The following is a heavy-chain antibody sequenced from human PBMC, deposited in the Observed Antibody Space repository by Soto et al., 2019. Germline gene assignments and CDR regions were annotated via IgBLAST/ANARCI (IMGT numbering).Heavy chain of an antibody. CDR1: GGSISSGGYY. CDR3: ARVGEYSSRSRWNHFSPSAMDV. Sequence: SETLSLTCPVAGGSISSGGYYWSWIRQHPGKGREWIGYDSYTRSIYSHPTHRSRVTMSVDTCKNQCALRLSSVTAADTAIYYCARVGEYSSRSRWNHFSPSAMDVWGQGPTVTVSS. CDR2: DSYTRSI. J-gene: IGHJ6*02. D-gene: IGHD3-22*01. V-gene: IGHV4-31*03.